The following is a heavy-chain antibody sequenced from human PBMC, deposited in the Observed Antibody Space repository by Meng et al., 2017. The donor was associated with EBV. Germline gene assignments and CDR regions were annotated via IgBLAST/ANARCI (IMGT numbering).Heavy chain of an antibody. Sequence: QGRWVQYAAGVKRPGSSLKVSCKTSGGPFRYYAISWVRQAPGQGLEWLGGFLPRLGAPNYAQKFHGRVKITADESTSTHYMDLSSLRSEDTAIYYCASESGRGYTPDYWGQGTLVTVSS. CDR3: ASESGRGYTPDY. D-gene: IGHD3-10*01. V-gene: IGHV1-69*01. CDR1: GGPFRYYA. CDR2: FLPRLGAP. J-gene: IGHJ4*02.